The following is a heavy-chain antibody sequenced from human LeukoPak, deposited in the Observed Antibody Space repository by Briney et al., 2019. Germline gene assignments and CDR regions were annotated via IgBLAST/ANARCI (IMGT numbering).Heavy chain of an antibody. J-gene: IGHJ4*02. CDR3: ARGYYYDSRGYDEGYFDY. D-gene: IGHD3-22*01. CDR1: GFIFSTYE. CDR2: ISYDGTNK. Sequence: GGSLRLSCAASGFIFSTYEMHWVRQAPGKGLEWVAFISYDGTNKNYADSVKGRFTVSGDNSKNTLYLQMNSLRAEDTAVYYCARGYYYDSRGYDEGYFDYWGQGTLVTVSS. V-gene: IGHV3-30*04.